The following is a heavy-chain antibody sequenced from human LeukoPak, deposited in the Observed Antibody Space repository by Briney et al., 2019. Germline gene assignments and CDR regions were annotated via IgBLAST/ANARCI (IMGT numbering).Heavy chain of an antibody. J-gene: IGHJ4*02. CDR2: INPNSGGT. D-gene: IGHD3-22*01. CDR1: GYTFTGYY. CDR3: ARSADTYYYDSSGYPFDY. V-gene: IGHV1-2*02. Sequence: GASVKVSCKASGYTFTGYYMHWVRQAPGQGLEWMGWINPNSGGTNYAQKFQGRVTMTRDTSISTAYMELSRLRSDDTAVYYCARSADTYYYDSSGYPFDYWGQGTLVTVSS.